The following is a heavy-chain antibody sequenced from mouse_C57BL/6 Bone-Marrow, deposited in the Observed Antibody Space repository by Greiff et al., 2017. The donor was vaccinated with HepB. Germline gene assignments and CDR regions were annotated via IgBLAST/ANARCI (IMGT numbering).Heavy chain of an antibody. CDR3: ARLDYYGSSPWYFDV. D-gene: IGHD1-1*01. J-gene: IGHJ1*03. CDR1: DSEVFPIAY. Sequence: VQLQQSGSELRSPGSSVKLSCKDFDSEVFPIAYMSWVRQKPGHGFEWIGGILPSIGRTIYGEKFEDKATLDADTLSNTAYLELNSLTSEDSAIYYCARLDYYGSSPWYFDVWGTGTTVTVSS. CDR2: ILPSIGRT. V-gene: IGHV15-2*01.